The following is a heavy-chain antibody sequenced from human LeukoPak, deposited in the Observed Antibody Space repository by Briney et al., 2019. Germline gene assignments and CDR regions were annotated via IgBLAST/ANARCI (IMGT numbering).Heavy chain of an antibody. Sequence: GGSLRLSCAVSGFTFSSYAMSWVRQAPGKGLEWVSHISGSGGSTYYADSVKGRFTISRDNSMNTLYLQMNSLRAEDTAVYFCARATDSRIAAAGIYWGQGTLVTVSS. CDR2: ISGSGGST. CDR3: ARATDSRIAAAGIY. D-gene: IGHD6-13*01. J-gene: IGHJ4*02. V-gene: IGHV3-23*01. CDR1: GFTFSSYA.